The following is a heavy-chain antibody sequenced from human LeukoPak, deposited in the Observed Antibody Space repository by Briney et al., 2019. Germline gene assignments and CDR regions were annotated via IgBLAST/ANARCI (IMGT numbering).Heavy chain of an antibody. V-gene: IGHV4-39*01. J-gene: IGHJ4*02. D-gene: IGHD3-3*01. Sequence: PSETLSLTCTVSTDSISNTGYYWIWIRQPPGKGLEWIGSIYYSGNTFYNPSLKSRVTISVDTSKNQFSLKENSLTAADTAVYYCARHGAWSGFYFDYWGQGTLVTVSS. CDR1: TDSISNTGYY. CDR2: IYYSGNT. CDR3: ARHGAWSGFYFDY.